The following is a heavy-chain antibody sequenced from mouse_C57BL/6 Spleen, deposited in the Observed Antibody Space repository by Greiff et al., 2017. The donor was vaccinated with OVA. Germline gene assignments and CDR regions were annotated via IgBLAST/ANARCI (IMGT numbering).Heavy chain of an antibody. D-gene: IGHD1-1*01. CDR1: GYTFTSYW. Sequence: QVQLQQPGAELVKPGASVKLSCKASGYTFTSYWMHWVKQRPGQGLEWIGMIHPNSGSTNYNEKFKSKATLTVDKSSSTAYMQLSSLTSEDSAVYYCARIGGQLRAWFAYWGQGTLVTVSA. CDR3: ARIGGQLRAWFAY. V-gene: IGHV1-64*01. CDR2: IHPNSGST. J-gene: IGHJ3*01.